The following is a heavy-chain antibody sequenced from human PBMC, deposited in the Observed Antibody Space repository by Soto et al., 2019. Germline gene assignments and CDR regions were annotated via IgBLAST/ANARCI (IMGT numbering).Heavy chain of an antibody. CDR3: ARERNYYDSSGYYPAI. CDR1: GYTFTRYG. D-gene: IGHD3-22*01. Sequence: GASVKVSCTASGYTFTRYGISWVRQAPGQGLEWLGWISPYDDNTKYAQILQGRVSMTTDTSSNTAYMELRSLRSDDTAVYCCARERNYYDSSGYYPAIWGQGTLVTVSS. J-gene: IGHJ4*02. CDR2: ISPYDDNT. V-gene: IGHV1-18*01.